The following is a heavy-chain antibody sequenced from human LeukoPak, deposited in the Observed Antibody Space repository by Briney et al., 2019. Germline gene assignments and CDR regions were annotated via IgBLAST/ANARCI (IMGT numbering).Heavy chain of an antibody. D-gene: IGHD2-2*01. CDR3: ASPLGYCSSTSCWDFDY. Sequence: ASVKVSCKASGYTFTGYYMHWVRQAPGQGLEWMGWINPNSGGTNYAQKFQGRVTMTRDTSISTAYMELSRLRSDDTAVYYCASPLGYCSSTSCWDFDYWGQGTLVTVSS. V-gene: IGHV1-2*02. CDR2: INPNSGGT. J-gene: IGHJ4*02. CDR1: GYTFTGYY.